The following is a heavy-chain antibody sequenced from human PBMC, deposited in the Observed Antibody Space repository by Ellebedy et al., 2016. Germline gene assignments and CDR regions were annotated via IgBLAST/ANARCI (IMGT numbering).Heavy chain of an antibody. J-gene: IGHJ3*02. CDR3: AKHSTITMVEEDAFDI. Sequence: GSLRLSCTVSGDSISSYYWSWIRQPPGKGLEWIGYISYSGNTNYNPSLKSRVTISVDTSKSQFSLTLSSVTAADTAVYYCAKHSTITMVEEDAFDIWGQGTMVTVSS. D-gene: IGHD3-10*01. CDR1: GDSISSYY. V-gene: IGHV4-59*08. CDR2: ISYSGNT.